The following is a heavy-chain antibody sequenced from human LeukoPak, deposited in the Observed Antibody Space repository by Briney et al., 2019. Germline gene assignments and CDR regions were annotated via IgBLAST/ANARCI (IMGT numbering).Heavy chain of an antibody. CDR1: GGSISSTNW. V-gene: IGHV4-4*02. D-gene: IGHD6-13*01. J-gene: IGHJ4*02. CDR2: IYYSGST. CDR3: ARHYRFQQLGSFDS. Sequence: NPSETLSLTCAVSGGSISSTNWWSWVRQPPGKGLEWIGYIYYSGSTNYNPSLKSRVTISVDTSKNQFSLKLSSVTAADTAVYYCARHYRFQQLGSFDSWGQGILVTVSS.